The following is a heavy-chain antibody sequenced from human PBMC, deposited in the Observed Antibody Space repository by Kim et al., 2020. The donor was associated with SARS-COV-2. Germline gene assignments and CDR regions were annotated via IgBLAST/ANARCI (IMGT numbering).Heavy chain of an antibody. Sequence: SETLSLTCTVSGGSVSSGSYYWSWIRQPPGKGLEWIGCIYYSGSTNYNPSLKSRVTISVDTSKNQFSLKLSSVTAADTAVYYCARSKYYDFWSGSSAWGMDVWGQGTPVTVSS. V-gene: IGHV4-61*01. D-gene: IGHD3-3*01. CDR2: IYYSGST. CDR1: GGSVSSGSYY. CDR3: ARSKYYDFWSGSSAWGMDV. J-gene: IGHJ6*02.